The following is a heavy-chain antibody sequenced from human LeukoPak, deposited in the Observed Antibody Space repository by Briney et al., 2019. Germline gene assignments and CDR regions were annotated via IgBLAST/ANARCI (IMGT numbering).Heavy chain of an antibody. CDR3: ARDHCSSTSCYFDY. Sequence: GVLRLSCAASGFTFSSYAMHWVRQAPGKGLEWVAVISYDGSNKYYADSVKGRFTISRDNSKNTLYLQMNSLRAEDTAVYYCARDHCSSTSCYFDYWGQGTLVTVSS. CDR1: GFTFSSYA. J-gene: IGHJ4*03. CDR2: ISYDGSNK. V-gene: IGHV3-30-3*01. D-gene: IGHD2-2*01.